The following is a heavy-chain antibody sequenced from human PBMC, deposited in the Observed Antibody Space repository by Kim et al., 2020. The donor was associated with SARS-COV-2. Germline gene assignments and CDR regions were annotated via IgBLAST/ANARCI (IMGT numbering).Heavy chain of an antibody. J-gene: IGHJ4*02. CDR1: GFTFDDYA. CDR2: ISWNSGSI. V-gene: IGHV3-9*01. D-gene: IGHD1-1*01. Sequence: GGSLRLSCAASGFTFDDYAMHWVRQAPGKGLEWVSGISWNSGSIGYADSVKGRFTISRDNAKNSLYLQMNSLRAEDTALYYCAKDIGTGAPTRYYFDYWGQGTLVTVSS. CDR3: AKDIGTGAPTRYYFDY.